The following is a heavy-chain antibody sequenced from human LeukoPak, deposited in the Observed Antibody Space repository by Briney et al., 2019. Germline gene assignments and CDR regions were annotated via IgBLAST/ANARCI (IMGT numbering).Heavy chain of an antibody. CDR1: GGSISSYY. CDR2: IYYSGST. Sequence: SETLSLTCTVSGGSISSYYWSWIRQPPGKGLEWIGYIYYSGSTNYNPSLKSRVTISVDTSKNQFSLKLSSVTAADTAVYYCARHDSSGYSAAGMVDYWGQGTLVTVSS. CDR3: ARHDSSGYSAAGMVDY. D-gene: IGHD3-22*01. J-gene: IGHJ4*02. V-gene: IGHV4-59*01.